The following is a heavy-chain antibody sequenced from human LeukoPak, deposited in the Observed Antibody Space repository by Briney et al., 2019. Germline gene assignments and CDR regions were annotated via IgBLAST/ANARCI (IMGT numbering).Heavy chain of an antibody. CDR1: GGTFSSYA. CDR2: IIPILGIA. D-gene: IGHD3-22*01. Sequence: SVKVSCKASGGTFSSYATSWVRQAPGQGLEWMGRIIPILGIANYAQKFQGRVTITADKSTSTAYMELSSLRSEDTAVYYCATHLASYYDSSGYYLGAFDIWGQGTMVTVSS. CDR3: ATHLASYYDSSGYYLGAFDI. V-gene: IGHV1-69*04. J-gene: IGHJ3*02.